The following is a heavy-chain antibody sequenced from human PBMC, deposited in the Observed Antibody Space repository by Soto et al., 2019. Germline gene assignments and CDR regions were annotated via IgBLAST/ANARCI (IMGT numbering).Heavy chain of an antibody. CDR3: ARQSSSGYYYYYGMDV. CDR1: GGTFSSYA. CDR2: IIPIFGTA. D-gene: IGHD3-22*01. V-gene: IGHV1-69*13. J-gene: IGHJ6*02. Sequence: SVKVSCKASGGTFSSYAISWVRQAPGQGLEWMGGIIPIFGTANYAQKFQGRVTITADESTSTAYMELSSLRSEDTAVYYCARQSSSGYYYYYGMDVWGQGTTVTVSS.